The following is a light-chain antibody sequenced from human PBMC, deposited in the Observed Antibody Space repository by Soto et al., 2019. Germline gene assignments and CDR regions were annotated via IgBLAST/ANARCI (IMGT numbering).Light chain of an antibody. CDR3: NSYTSSSTYV. V-gene: IGLV2-14*01. Sequence: QSALTQPASVSGSPGQSITISCTGTSSDVGGYNYVSWYQQHPGKAPKLMIYDVSNRPSGVSNRFSGSKSGNTASLTISGLQAEDEADYYCNSYTSSSTYVFGTETKLTVL. CDR2: DVS. J-gene: IGLJ1*01. CDR1: SSDVGGYNY.